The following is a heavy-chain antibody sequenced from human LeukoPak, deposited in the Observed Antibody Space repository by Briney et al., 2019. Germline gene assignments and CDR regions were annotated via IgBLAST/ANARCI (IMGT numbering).Heavy chain of an antibody. D-gene: IGHD6-13*01. V-gene: IGHV1-8*01. Sequence: GASVKVSCKASGYTFTSYDINWVRPATGQGLEWMGWMNPNSGNTGYAQKFQGRVTMTRSTSMNTAYMELSSLRSEDTAVYYCAREPEEAAGAFDIWGQGTMVTVSS. J-gene: IGHJ3*02. CDR2: MNPNSGNT. CDR1: GYTFTSYD. CDR3: AREPEEAAGAFDI.